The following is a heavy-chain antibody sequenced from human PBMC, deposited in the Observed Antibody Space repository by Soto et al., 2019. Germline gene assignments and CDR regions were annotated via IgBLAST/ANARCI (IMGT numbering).Heavy chain of an antibody. CDR1: GGTFSSYA. D-gene: IGHD2-15*01. CDR3: ARSISVVAATPYYYYGMDV. V-gene: IGHV1-69*13. Sequence: SVKVSCKASGGTFSSYAISWVRQAPGQGLEWMGGIIPIFGTANYAQKFQGRVTITADESTSTAYMELSSLRSEDTAVYYCARSISVVAATPYYYYGMDVWGQGTTVTVSS. CDR2: IIPIFGTA. J-gene: IGHJ6*02.